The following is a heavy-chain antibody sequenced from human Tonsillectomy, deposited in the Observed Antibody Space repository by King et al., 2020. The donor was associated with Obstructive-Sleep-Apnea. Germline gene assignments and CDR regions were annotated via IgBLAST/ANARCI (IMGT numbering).Heavy chain of an antibody. CDR1: GYSISSGYY. CDR3: ARLYSSSTPGWFDP. V-gene: IGHV4-38-2*02. CDR2: IYHSGST. D-gene: IGHD6-13*01. J-gene: IGHJ5*02. Sequence: VQLQESGPGLVKPSETLSLTCTVSGYSISSGYYWGWIRQPPGKGLEWIGSIYHSGSTYYNPPLKSRVTISVDTSKNQFSLKLSSVTAADTAVYYCARLYSSSTPGWFDPWGQGTLVTVSS.